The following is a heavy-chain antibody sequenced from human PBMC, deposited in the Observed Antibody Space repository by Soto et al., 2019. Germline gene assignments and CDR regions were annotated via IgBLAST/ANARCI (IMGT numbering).Heavy chain of an antibody. Sequence: SETLSLTCTVSGGSISSSTYHWDWIRQPPGKGLEWIGAMYYTGNKNYNPSLESRVTMSVDTSKNQFSLKLSSVTPTDTAVYYCARRSSSSLGSLFDPWGRGILVTVSS. D-gene: IGHD6-6*01. J-gene: IGHJ5*02. CDR1: GGSISSSTYH. CDR2: MYYTGNK. V-gene: IGHV4-39*01. CDR3: ARRSSSSLGSLFDP.